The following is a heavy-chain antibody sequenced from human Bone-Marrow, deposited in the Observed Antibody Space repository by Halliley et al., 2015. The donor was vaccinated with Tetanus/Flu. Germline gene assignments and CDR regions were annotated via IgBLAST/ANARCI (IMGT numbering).Heavy chain of an antibody. V-gene: IGHV2-5*01. D-gene: IGHD3-9*01. J-gene: IGHJ6*02. Sequence: LVKPTQTLTLTCTVSGFSLSTSGVGVSRIRQTPGKALEWPAVIYWNDDKYYNPSLKSRLSITKDTSENQVDLTMTNVDPVDTATYYCTHRRGLTGWIEYSFYYGMDVWGQGTTVPVSS. CDR3: THRRGLTGWIEYSFYYGMDV. CDR2: IYWNDDK. CDR1: GFSLSTSGVG.